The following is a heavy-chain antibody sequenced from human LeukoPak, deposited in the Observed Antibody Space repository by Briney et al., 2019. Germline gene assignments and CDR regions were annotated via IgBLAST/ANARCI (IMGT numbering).Heavy chain of an antibody. CDR3: ARDQSGSWLYYFDY. D-gene: IGHD6-13*01. V-gene: IGHV3-30*02. Sequence: GGSLRLSCAASGFTFSSYGMHWVRQAPGKGLGWVAFIRFDGSNKYYADSVKGRFTLSRDNSKSTLYLQMNSLRAEDTAVYYCARDQSGSWLYYFDYWGQGTLVTVSS. J-gene: IGHJ4*02. CDR1: GFTFSSYG. CDR2: IRFDGSNK.